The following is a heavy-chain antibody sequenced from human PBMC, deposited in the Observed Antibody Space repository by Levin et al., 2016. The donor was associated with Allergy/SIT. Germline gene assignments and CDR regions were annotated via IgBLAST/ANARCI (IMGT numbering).Heavy chain of an antibody. CDR1: GYSFTSYW. J-gene: IGHJ6*02. CDR2: IYPGDSDT. V-gene: IGHV5-51*01. Sequence: GESLKISCKGSGYSFTSYWIGWVRQMPGKGLEWMGIIYPGDSDTRYSPSFQGQVTISADKSISTAYLQWSSLKASDTAMYYCARLHYDFWSGYRPPYYYGMDVWGQGTTVTVSS. CDR3: ARLHYDFWSGYRPPYYYGMDV. D-gene: IGHD3-3*01.